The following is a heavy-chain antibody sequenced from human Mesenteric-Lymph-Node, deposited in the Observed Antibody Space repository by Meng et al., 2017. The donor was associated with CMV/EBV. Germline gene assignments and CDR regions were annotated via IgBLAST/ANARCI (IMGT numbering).Heavy chain of an antibody. CDR1: GSTCSSKV. J-gene: IGHJ3*02. CDR3: AKGSYELWTPGVVVDI. Sequence: GESLKIPCAAPGSTCSSKVMNWVRQASGKGLEWVSAISGSGGAIYYADSVKDRVTIPRDNSKNTLFLQKNSLRAEDTALYHCAKGSYELWTPGVVVDIWGQGTMVTVSS. V-gene: IGHV3-23*01. D-gene: IGHD2-15*01. CDR2: ISGSGGAI.